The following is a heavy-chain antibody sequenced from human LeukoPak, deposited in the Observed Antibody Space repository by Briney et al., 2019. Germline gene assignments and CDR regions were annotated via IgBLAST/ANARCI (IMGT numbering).Heavy chain of an antibody. CDR3: ARGGEDVVVVAATTDDAFDI. CDR1: GYTFTSYA. J-gene: IGHJ3*02. CDR2: IIPIFGTA. D-gene: IGHD2-15*01. Sequence: GASVKVSCKASGYTFTSYAISWVRQAPGQGLEWMGGIIPIFGTANYAQKFQGRVTITADKSTSTAYMELSSLRSEDTAVYYCARGGEDVVVVAATTDDAFDIWGQGTMVTVSS. V-gene: IGHV1-69*06.